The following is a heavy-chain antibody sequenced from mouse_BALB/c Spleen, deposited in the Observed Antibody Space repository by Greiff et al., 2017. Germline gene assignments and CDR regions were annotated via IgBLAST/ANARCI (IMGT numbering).Heavy chain of an antibody. CDR1: GDSITSGY. D-gene: IGHD1-1*01. CDR3: ARVGFITTVVVDY. Sequence: EVMLVESGPSLVKPSQTLSLTCSVTGDSITSGYWNWIRKFPGNKLEYMGYISYSGSTYYNPSLKSRISITRDTSKNQYSLQLNSVTTEDTATYYCARVGFITTVVVDYWGQGTTLTVSS. J-gene: IGHJ2*01. V-gene: IGHV3-8*02. CDR2: ISYSGST.